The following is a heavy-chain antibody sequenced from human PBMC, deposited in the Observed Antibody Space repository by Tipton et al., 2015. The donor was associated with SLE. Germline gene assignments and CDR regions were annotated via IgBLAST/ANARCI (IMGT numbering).Heavy chain of an antibody. J-gene: IGHJ4*02. D-gene: IGHD1-1*01. CDR1: GFAFSSYG. Sequence: SLRLSCEASGFAFSSYGIHWVRQAPGKGLEGGGFLKNDGRNQYYADPVKGRFTISRDNSRNNLDRQMSSLRSDDTAVYFCAKSGLGGNWNGGNYFDNWGQGTLVTVSS. CDR3: AKSGLGGNWNGGNYFDN. CDR2: LKNDGRNQ. V-gene: IGHV3-30*02.